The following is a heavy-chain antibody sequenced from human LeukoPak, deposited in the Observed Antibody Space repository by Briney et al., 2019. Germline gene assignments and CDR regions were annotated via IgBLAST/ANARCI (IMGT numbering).Heavy chain of an antibody. V-gene: IGHV3-23*01. CDR2: ISGSGGST. D-gene: IGHD5-24*01. CDR3: AHGAVEIATMGTGFDY. Sequence: GGSLRLSCAASGFRFSTYAMSWVRQAPGKGLEWVSAISGSGGSTYYADSVKGRFTISRDNSKNTLYLQMNSLRAEDTAVYYCAHGAVEIATMGTGFDYWGQGTLVTVSS. CDR1: GFRFSTYA. J-gene: IGHJ4*02.